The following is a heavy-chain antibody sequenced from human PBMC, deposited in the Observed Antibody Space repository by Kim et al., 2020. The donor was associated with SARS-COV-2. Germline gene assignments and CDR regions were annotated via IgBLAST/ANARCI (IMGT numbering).Heavy chain of an antibody. CDR3: ARDKASSNDY. J-gene: IGHJ4*02. Sequence: TRYYADCVKGRFTISEDNGNNSLYLQMKSLRVDDTAVYYGARDKASSNDYWGQGTLVAVSS. CDR2: TR. V-gene: IGHV3-11*04. D-gene: IGHD6-6*01.